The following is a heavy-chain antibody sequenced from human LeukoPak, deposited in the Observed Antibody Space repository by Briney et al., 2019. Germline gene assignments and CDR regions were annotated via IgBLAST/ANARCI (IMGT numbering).Heavy chain of an antibody. CDR3: ARGARVTMVRGGPRYYFDY. V-gene: IGHV1-2*02. D-gene: IGHD3-10*01. J-gene: IGHJ4*02. CDR1: GYTFTGYY. CDR2: INPNSGGT. Sequence: ASVKVSCKASGYTFTGYYMHLVRQAPGQGLEWMGWINPNSGGTNYAQKFQGRVTMTRDTSISTAYMELSRLRSNDTAVYYCARGARVTMVRGGPRYYFDYWGQGTLVTVSS.